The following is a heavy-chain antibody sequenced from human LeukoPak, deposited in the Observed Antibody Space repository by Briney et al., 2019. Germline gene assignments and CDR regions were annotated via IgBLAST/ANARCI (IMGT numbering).Heavy chain of an antibody. D-gene: IGHD4-17*01. CDR2: IGGSGGST. CDR3: AKELYNYGDYGAEGLDV. J-gene: IGHJ6*02. CDR1: GFIFSNYA. V-gene: IGHV3-23*01. Sequence: GGSLRLSCAASGFIFSNYAMSWVRQAPGKGLEWVSAIGGSGGSTFYADSVKGRFTISRDNSKITVYLQMNSLKAEDTAVYYCAKELYNYGDYGAEGLDVGGQWTTVTVS.